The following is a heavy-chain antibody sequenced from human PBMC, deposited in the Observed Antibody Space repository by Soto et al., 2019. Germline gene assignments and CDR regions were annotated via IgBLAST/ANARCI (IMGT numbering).Heavy chain of an antibody. V-gene: IGHV1-46*01. CDR3: AREGITMIVVVITYGGMDV. Sequence: ASVKVSCKASGYTFTSYYMHWVRQAPGQGLEWMGIINPSGGSTSYAQKLKGRVTMTRDTSTSTDNMKMSNLRTEDTAVYYCAREGITMIVVVITYGGMDVWGQGTTVTVSS. J-gene: IGHJ6*02. CDR2: INPSGGST. CDR1: GYTFTSYY. D-gene: IGHD3-22*01.